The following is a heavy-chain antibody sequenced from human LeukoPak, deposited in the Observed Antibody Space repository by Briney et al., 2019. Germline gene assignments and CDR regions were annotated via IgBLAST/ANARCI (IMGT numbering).Heavy chain of an antibody. D-gene: IGHD3-10*01. Sequence: RAGGSLRLSCAASGFTFSGYAMSWVRQAPGKGLEWVSAISGSGGSTYYADSVKGRFTISRDNSKNTLYLQMNSLRAEDTAVYYCAKGGTMVRGVINYWGQGTLVTVSS. CDR1: GFTFSGYA. V-gene: IGHV3-23*01. CDR2: ISGSGGST. CDR3: AKGGTMVRGVINY. J-gene: IGHJ4*02.